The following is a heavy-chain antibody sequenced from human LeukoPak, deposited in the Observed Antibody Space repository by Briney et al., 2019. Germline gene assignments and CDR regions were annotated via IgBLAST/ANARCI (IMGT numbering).Heavy chain of an antibody. CDR2: ISGSADS. CDR3: AKETGWSPLGEDDR. Sequence: GGSLRLSCAASGFIFSNYAMTWVRQAPGRGLEWVAGISGSADSSYADSVKGRFTISRDNSKNTLYLQLNSLTGEDTAVYFCAKETGWSPLGEDDRWGQGILVSVSS. J-gene: IGHJ5*02. CDR1: GFIFSNYA. V-gene: IGHV3-23*01. D-gene: IGHD3-16*01.